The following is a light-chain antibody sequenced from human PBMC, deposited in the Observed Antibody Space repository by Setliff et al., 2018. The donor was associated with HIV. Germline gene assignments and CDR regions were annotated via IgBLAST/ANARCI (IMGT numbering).Light chain of an antibody. CDR2: GVS. Sequence: QSALAQPASVSGSLGQSITISCTGASRDAGDYDYVSWYQQHPGKVPKLLIYGVSSRPSGVSDRFSGSRTGNTASLTISGLQDDDEVDYYCSSYTSASTLVYVFGTGTKVTVL. CDR3: SSYTSASTLVYV. V-gene: IGLV2-14*01. CDR1: SRDAGDYDY. J-gene: IGLJ1*01.